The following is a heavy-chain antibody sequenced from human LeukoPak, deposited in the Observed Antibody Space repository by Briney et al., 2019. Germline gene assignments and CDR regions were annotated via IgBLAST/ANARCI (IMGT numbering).Heavy chain of an antibody. V-gene: IGHV3-30*02. CDR3: AKTYYYDSSGYYYMGIDY. CDR1: GFTFSSYG. D-gene: IGHD3-22*01. CDR2: IRYDGSNK. Sequence: GGSLRLSCAASGFTFSSYGMHWVRQAPGKGLEWVAFIRYDGSNKYYADSVKGRFTISRDNSKNTLYLQMYSLRAEDTAVYYCAKTYYYDSSGYYYMGIDYWGQGTLVTVSS. J-gene: IGHJ4*02.